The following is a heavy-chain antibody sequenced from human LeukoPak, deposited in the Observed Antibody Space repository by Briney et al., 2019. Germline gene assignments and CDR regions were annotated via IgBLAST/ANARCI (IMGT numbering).Heavy chain of an antibody. J-gene: IGHJ5*02. CDR3: ARGRGGRITMVRGEVNWFDP. CDR1: GYTFTSYD. CDR2: MNPNSGDT. V-gene: IGHV1-8*01. D-gene: IGHD3-10*01. Sequence: GASVKVSCKASGYTFTSYDINWVRQATGQGLEWMGWMNPNSGDTCYAQKFQGRGTMTRNTPISTSYMELSSLRSEETAVYYGARGRGGRITMVRGEVNWFDPWGQGTLVTVSS.